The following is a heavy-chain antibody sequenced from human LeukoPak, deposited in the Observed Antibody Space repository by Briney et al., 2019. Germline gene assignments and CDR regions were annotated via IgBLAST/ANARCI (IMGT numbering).Heavy chain of an antibody. CDR1: GFTFSSYA. J-gene: IGHJ4*02. Sequence: PGGSLRLSCVASGFTFSSYARSWVRQAPGKGLEWVSVISGSGGSTYYADSVKGRFTISRDNSKNTLFLQMNSLRAEDTAVYYCAKETYSSGWYPYFDYWGQGTLVTVSS. V-gene: IGHV3-23*01. D-gene: IGHD6-19*01. CDR3: AKETYSSGWYPYFDY. CDR2: ISGSGGST.